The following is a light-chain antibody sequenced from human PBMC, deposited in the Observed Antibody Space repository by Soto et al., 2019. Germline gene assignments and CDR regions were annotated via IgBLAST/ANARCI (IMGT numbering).Light chain of an antibody. J-gene: IGLJ3*02. CDR1: SSDVGSYNY. V-gene: IGLV2-14*01. CDR2: DVS. Sequence: QSALTQPASVSGSPGQSITISCTGTSSDVGSYNYVSWYQQHPGKAPKLMIYDVSHRPSGVSNRFSGSKSGHTAYLTISGLQAEDEADYYCTSDTTSTTRVFGGGTKVTVL. CDR3: TSDTTSTTRV.